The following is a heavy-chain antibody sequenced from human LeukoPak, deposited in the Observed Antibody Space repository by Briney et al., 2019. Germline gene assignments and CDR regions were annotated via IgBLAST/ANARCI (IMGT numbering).Heavy chain of an antibody. J-gene: IGHJ4*02. CDR2: ISSSSSYI. Sequence: PGGSLRLSCAASGFTFSSYSMNWVRQAPGQGLEWVSSISSSSSYIYYADSVKGRFTISRDNAKNSLYLQMNSLRAEDTAVYYCARVLHRRNYDSSVYYGYWGQGTLVTVSS. V-gene: IGHV3-21*01. CDR1: GFTFSSYS. CDR3: ARVLHRRNYDSSVYYGY. D-gene: IGHD3-22*01.